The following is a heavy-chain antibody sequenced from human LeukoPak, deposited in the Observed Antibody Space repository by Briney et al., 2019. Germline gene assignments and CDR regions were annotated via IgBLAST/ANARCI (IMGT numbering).Heavy chain of an antibody. CDR3: ARTLPSYRIPKGFDY. Sequence: ASVKVPCKASGYTFTSYDINWVRQATGQGLEWMGWMNPYSGNTGSAQKFQGRVTMTRNTSISTAYMELSSLRSEDTAVYYCARTLPSYRIPKGFDYWGQGALVTVSS. CDR2: MNPYSGNT. J-gene: IGHJ4*02. D-gene: IGHD3-16*02. V-gene: IGHV1-8*01. CDR1: GYTFTSYD.